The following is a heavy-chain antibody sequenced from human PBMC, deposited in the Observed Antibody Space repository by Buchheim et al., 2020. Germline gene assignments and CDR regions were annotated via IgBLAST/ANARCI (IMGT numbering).Heavy chain of an antibody. CDR3: ARAGPFYFDY. CDR1: GYSFSGFG. D-gene: IGHD1-1*01. Sequence: QVQLVESGGGVVQPGTSLRLSCAASGYSFSGFGMHWVRQAPGKGLEWVAIIWSDGTKKYYADSVKGRFTLSRDNYKDTLYLQMNSLRVEDSALYYCARAGPFYFDYWGQGSL. CDR2: IWSDGTKK. V-gene: IGHV3-33*01. J-gene: IGHJ4*02.